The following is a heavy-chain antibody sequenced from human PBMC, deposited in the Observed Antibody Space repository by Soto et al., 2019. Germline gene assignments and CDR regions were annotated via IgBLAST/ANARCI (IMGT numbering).Heavy chain of an antibody. D-gene: IGHD3-3*01. Sequence: NPSETLSLTCAVYGGSFSGYYWSWIRQPPGKGLEWIGEINHSGSTNYNPSLKSRVTISVDTSKNQFSLKLSSVTAADTAVYYCASSHLFDYDFWSGDYYYYGMDVWGQGTTVTVSS. J-gene: IGHJ6*02. V-gene: IGHV4-34*01. CDR2: INHSGST. CDR1: GGSFSGYY. CDR3: ASSHLFDYDFWSGDYYYYGMDV.